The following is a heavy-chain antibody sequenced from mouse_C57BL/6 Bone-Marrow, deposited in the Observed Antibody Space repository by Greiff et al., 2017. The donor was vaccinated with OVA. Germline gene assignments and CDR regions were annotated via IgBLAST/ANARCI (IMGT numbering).Heavy chain of an antibody. CDR1: GYTFTDYN. Sequence: VQLQQSGPELVKPGASVKIPCKASGYTFTDYNMDWVKQSHGKSLEWIGDINPNNGGTIYNQKFKGKATLTVDKSSSTAYMELRSLTTEDTAVYYCARDGNYLFAYWGQGTLVTVSA. J-gene: IGHJ3*01. V-gene: IGHV1-18*01. CDR3: ARDGNYLFAY. CDR2: INPNNGGT. D-gene: IGHD2-1*01.